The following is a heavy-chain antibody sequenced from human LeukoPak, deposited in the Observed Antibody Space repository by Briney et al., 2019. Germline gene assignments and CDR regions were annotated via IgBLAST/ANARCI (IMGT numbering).Heavy chain of an antibody. CDR2: IRYDGSYK. CDR1: GFTFSNYG. CDR3: AKEHSSSWYGMDG. Sequence: PGGSLRLFCAASGFTFSNYGIHWVRQAPGKGLAWVAFIRYDGSYKYYADSVKGRFTISRDNSKNTLYLQMNSLRAEDTAVYYCAKEHSSSWYGMDGWGQGTTVTVSS. V-gene: IGHV3-30*02. D-gene: IGHD6-13*01. J-gene: IGHJ6*02.